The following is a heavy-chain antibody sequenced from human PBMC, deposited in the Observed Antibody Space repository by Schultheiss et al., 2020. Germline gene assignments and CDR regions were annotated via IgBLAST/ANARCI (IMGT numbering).Heavy chain of an antibody. D-gene: IGHD3-3*02. CDR3: ARGRSRAAPLSRPFDF. CDR1: GGSISSSSYY. V-gene: IGHV4-39*07. J-gene: IGHJ4*02. Sequence: AETLSLSCTVSGGSISSSSYYWGWIRQPPGKGLEWIGSIYYSGSTNYNPSLKSRVTISVDTSKNQFSLKLSSVTAADTAVYYCARGRSRAAPLSRPFDFWGQGTQVTVSS. CDR2: IYYSGST.